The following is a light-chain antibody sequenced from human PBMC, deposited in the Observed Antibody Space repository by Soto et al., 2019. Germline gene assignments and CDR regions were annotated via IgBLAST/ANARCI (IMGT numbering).Light chain of an antibody. V-gene: IGKV1-39*01. CDR2: TAS. CDR3: QQSYSTFLT. J-gene: IGKJ4*01. Sequence: DIQMSQSPSSLSASVGDRVTITCPASQSIGHFLSWFQQRPGKAPKVLIYTASSLSSGVPSRFSGSGSGTDFTLTISSLQPEDFATYYCQQSYSTFLTFDGGTKVELK. CDR1: QSIGHF.